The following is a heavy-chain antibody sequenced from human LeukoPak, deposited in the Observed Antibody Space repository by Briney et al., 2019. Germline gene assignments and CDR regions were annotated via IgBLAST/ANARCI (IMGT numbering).Heavy chain of an antibody. CDR1: GYSFNNYW. J-gene: IGHJ4*02. Sequence: GESLKISCKGSGYSFNNYWIGWVRQMPGKGLEWTGIIYPGDSDTRYSPSFQGQVTISADKSIRTAYLQWSSLKASDTAMYYCAWSRIAARPYFDYWGQGTLVTVSS. CDR3: AWSRIAARPYFDY. D-gene: IGHD6-6*01. CDR2: IYPGDSDT. V-gene: IGHV5-51*01.